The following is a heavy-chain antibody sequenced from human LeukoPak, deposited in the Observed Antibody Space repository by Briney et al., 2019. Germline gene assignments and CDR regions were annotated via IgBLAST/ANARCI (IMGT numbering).Heavy chain of an antibody. D-gene: IGHD1-26*01. J-gene: IGHJ6*02. CDR3: VKDRGGSPYYGMDV. CDR2: ISGSGGAGT. Sequence: GGSLRLSCAGSGFTFSSYAMSWVRQAPGKGLEWVSTISGSGGAGTYYADSVKGRFTVSRDNSRNTLYLPMNSLRAEDTAVYYCVKDRGGSPYYGMDVWGQGTTVTVSS. V-gene: IGHV3-23*01. CDR1: GFTFSSYA.